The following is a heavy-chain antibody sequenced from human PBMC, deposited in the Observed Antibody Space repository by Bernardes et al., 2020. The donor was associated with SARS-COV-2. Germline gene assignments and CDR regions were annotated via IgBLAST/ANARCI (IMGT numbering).Heavy chain of an antibody. CDR3: ARTFYYDRGGDSLFDL. Sequence: ASVKVSCTASGYTFSDYYIHWLRQAPGQGLEWMGWISPKSGATNHAQKFQGRVTMTRDTSISTDYMELNRLTSDDTAVYYCARTFYYDRGGDSLFDLWGQGTPVNVSS. V-gene: IGHV1-2*02. CDR1: GYTFSDYY. J-gene: IGHJ4*02. D-gene: IGHD2-21*01. CDR2: ISPKSGAT.